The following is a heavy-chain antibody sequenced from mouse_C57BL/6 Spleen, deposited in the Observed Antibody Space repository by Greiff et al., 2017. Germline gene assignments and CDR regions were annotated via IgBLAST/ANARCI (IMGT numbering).Heavy chain of an antibody. CDR1: GYSFTDYN. Sequence: EVQLQQSGPELVKPGASVKISCKASGYSFTDYNMTWVKQSNGKSLEWIGVLNPNYGTTSYNQKFKGKATLTVDQSSSTAYMQLNSLTSEDSAVYYCARYGPITTVVARDAMDYWGQGTSVTVSS. J-gene: IGHJ4*01. D-gene: IGHD1-1*01. CDR2: LNPNYGTT. V-gene: IGHV1-39*01. CDR3: ARYGPITTVVARDAMDY.